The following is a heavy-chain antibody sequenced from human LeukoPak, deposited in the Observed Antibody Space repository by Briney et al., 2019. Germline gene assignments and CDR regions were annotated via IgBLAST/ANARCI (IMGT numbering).Heavy chain of an antibody. CDR2: IYYSGST. CDR1: GGSISSSSYY. D-gene: IGHD2-15*01. Sequence: PSETLSLTCTVSGGSISSSSYYWGWIRQPPGKGLEWIGSIYYSGSTYYNPSLKSRVTISVDTSKNQFSLKLSSVTAANTAVYYCARVVEVVVADYWGQGTLVTVSS. CDR3: ARVVEVVVADY. J-gene: IGHJ4*02. V-gene: IGHV4-39*07.